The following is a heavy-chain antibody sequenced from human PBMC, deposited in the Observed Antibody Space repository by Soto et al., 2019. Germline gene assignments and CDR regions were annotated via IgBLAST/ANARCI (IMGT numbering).Heavy chain of an antibody. J-gene: IGHJ6*02. D-gene: IGHD6-13*01. Sequence: QVQLVQSGAEVKKPGASVKVSCKASGYTFTDYYIHWVRQAPGQGLEWMGWINPKSGGTKNAQKLRGRVTLTWDTSISTVDMDLSSLTSDDSAVHYCARAGIAAPRSGEYALDVWGQGTTVTVSS. CDR3: ARAGIAAPRSGEYALDV. CDR2: INPKSGGT. V-gene: IGHV1-2*02. CDR1: GYTFTDYY.